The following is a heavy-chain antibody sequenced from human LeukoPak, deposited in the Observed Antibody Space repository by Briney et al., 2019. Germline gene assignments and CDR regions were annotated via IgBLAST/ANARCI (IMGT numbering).Heavy chain of an antibody. Sequence: GGSLRLSCAASGFTFSSYAMHWVRQAPGKGLEWVALISYDGSDKYYADSVKGRFTISRDNSKNTLYLQMNSLRAEDTAVYYCAREAEAFDYWGQGTLVTVSS. CDR1: GFTFSSYA. CDR3: AREAEAFDY. J-gene: IGHJ4*02. CDR2: ISYDGSDK. D-gene: IGHD6-25*01. V-gene: IGHV3-30-3*01.